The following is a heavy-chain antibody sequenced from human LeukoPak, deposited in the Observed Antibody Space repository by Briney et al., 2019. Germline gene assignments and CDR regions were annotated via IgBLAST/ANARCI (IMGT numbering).Heavy chain of an antibody. CDR3: ARGLGYCSSTSCYRVGYFDY. Sequence: SETLSLTCAVYGGSFSGYYWSWIRQPPGKGLEWIGEINHRGSTNYNPSLKSRVTISVDTSKNQFSLKLSSVTAAETAVYYCARGLGYCSSTSCYRVGYFDYWGQGTLVTVSS. V-gene: IGHV4-34*01. D-gene: IGHD2-2*02. CDR2: INHRGST. CDR1: GGSFSGYY. J-gene: IGHJ4*02.